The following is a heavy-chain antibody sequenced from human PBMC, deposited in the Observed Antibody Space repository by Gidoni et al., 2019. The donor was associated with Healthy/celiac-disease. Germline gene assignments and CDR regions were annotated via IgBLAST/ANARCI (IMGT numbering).Heavy chain of an antibody. V-gene: IGHV3-30*18. CDR2: ITYDGSNK. Sequence: VQLFASAGGLVQPGGSLSLSCASSRFTFRGYALPWVRQAPGKGLEWVAVITYDGSNKYYADSVKGRFTISRDNSKNTLYLQMNSLRAEDTAVYYCAKEEVTTYPPYYYYDMDVWGKGTTVTVSS. J-gene: IGHJ6*03. CDR1: RFTFRGYA. CDR3: AKEEVTTYPPYYYYDMDV. D-gene: IGHD4-17*01.